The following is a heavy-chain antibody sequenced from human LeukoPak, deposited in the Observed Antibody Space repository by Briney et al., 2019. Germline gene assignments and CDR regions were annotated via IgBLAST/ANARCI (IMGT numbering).Heavy chain of an antibody. J-gene: IGHJ3*02. CDR1: GGSFSGYY. Sequence: SETLSLTCAVYGGSFSGYYWSWIRQPPGKGLEWIGEINHSGSTNYNPPLKSRVTISVDTSKNQFSLKLSSVTAADTAVYCCASTLGTVVASPDAFDIWGQGTMVTVSS. CDR2: INHSGST. D-gene: IGHD2-15*01. V-gene: IGHV4-34*01. CDR3: ASTLGTVVASPDAFDI.